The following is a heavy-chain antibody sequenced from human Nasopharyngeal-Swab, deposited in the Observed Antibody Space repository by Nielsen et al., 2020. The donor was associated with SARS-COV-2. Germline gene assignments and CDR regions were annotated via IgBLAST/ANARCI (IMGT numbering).Heavy chain of an antibody. CDR3: ARVVVVPAAMTGEAYYYYYGMDV. J-gene: IGHJ6*02. V-gene: IGHV4-34*01. CDR1: GGSFRGYY. CDR2: INHSGST. Sequence: GSLRLSCAVYGGSFRGYYWSWIRQPPGKGLEGIGEINHSGSTNYNPSLKSRVTISVDTSKNQFSLKLSSVTAADTAVYYCARVVVVPAAMTGEAYYYYYGMDVWGQGTTVTVSS. D-gene: IGHD2-2*01.